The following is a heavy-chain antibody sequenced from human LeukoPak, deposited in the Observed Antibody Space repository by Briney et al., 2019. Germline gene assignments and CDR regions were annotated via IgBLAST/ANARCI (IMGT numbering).Heavy chain of an antibody. J-gene: IGHJ3*02. CDR2: IYYSGST. D-gene: IGHD3-10*01. V-gene: IGHV4-59*01. CDR3: GHGSGSPYAFDI. Sequence: KPSETLSLTCAVYGGSFSGYYWSWIRQPPGKGLEWIGYIYYSGSTSYNPSLKSRVTISVDTSKNQFSLKLSSVTAADTAVYYCGHGSGSPYAFDIWGQGTMVTVSS. CDR1: GGSFSGYY.